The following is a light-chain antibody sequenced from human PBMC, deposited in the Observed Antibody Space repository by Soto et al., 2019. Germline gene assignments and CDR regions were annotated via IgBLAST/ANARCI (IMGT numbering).Light chain of an antibody. J-gene: IGKJ5*01. CDR2: GAS. Sequence: EVVMTQSPATLSVSPGERVTLSCRASQSVRSNLAWYQQKPGQAPRLLIYGASTRATGIPARFSGSGSGTEFTLTISSLHSEDVAVYDCQQYNNWPLTFGQGTRLE. CDR3: QQYNNWPLT. CDR1: QSVRSN. V-gene: IGKV3-15*01.